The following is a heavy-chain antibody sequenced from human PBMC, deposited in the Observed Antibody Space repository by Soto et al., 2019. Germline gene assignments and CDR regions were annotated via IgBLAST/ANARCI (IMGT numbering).Heavy chain of an antibody. J-gene: IGHJ4*02. CDR3: ARGGDANS. V-gene: IGHV4-61*01. D-gene: IGHD3-10*01. CDR1: GASVSSGNQY. CDR2: IYNSVIT. Sequence: QVLMHESGPGLVKPSETLSLTCTVSGASVSSGNQYWSWIRQPPGKRLEWIGFIYNSVITNYSPSLKSRVSISADTSRNQFPLKMSSVTAADTAVYCCARGGDANSWGQGALVTVSS.